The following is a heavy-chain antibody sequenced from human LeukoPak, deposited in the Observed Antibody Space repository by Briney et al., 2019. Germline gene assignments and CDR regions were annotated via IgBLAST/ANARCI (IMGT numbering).Heavy chain of an antibody. J-gene: IGHJ3*02. CDR2: KYYSGSA. D-gene: IGHD2-2*01. Sequence: SETLSLTCSVSGVSVSDGRYYWTWIRQHPGKGLEWIGYKYYSGSAKYNPSLKSRLTISIDTSKNQFSLHPSSVTAADTATYYCATPYCSTISCLDVFNMWGQGTRVTVSS. V-gene: IGHV4-31*03. CDR3: ATPYCSTISCLDVFNM. CDR1: GVSVSDGRYY.